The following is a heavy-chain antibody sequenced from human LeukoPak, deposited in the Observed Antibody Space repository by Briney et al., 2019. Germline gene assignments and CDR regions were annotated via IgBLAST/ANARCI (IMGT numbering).Heavy chain of an antibody. D-gene: IGHD6-13*01. J-gene: IGHJ4*02. Sequence: GGSLRLSCAASGFTFSRYSMNWVRQAPGKGLEWVSFISSSSTYIYYADSVKGRFTISRDNAKNSLYLQMNSLRAEDTAVYYCAKIMGQLGDYWGQGTLVTVSS. V-gene: IGHV3-21*01. CDR2: ISSSSTYI. CDR1: GFTFSRYS. CDR3: AKIMGQLGDY.